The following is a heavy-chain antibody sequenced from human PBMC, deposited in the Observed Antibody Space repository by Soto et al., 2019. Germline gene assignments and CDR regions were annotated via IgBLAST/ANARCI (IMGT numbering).Heavy chain of an antibody. J-gene: IGHJ5*02. D-gene: IGHD2-21*01. CDR3: TRSWASGDYHWLAP. Sequence: ASVKVSCKASGYRFSSYGITWIRQAPGQGLEWVGWISGDSGQTKFAPKFQGRVKMTTDTSTSTVYMELSSLRSDDTAVFYCTRSWASGDYHWLAPWGQGTLVTVSS. V-gene: IGHV1-18*04. CDR2: ISGDSGQT. CDR1: GYRFSSYG.